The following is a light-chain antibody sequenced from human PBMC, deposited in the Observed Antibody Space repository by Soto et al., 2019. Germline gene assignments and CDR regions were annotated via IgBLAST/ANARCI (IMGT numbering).Light chain of an antibody. Sequence: DIQLTQSPSSLSASVGDRVSITCQASHDIKKYVNWYQQKAHKVPKLLIHDVSTLATGVPSRFTGSGSGTDFTLTINSLQPEDVATYYCQQFDDLPLTFGGGTKVDIK. V-gene: IGKV1-33*01. J-gene: IGKJ4*01. CDR3: QQFDDLPLT. CDR1: HDIKKY. CDR2: DVS.